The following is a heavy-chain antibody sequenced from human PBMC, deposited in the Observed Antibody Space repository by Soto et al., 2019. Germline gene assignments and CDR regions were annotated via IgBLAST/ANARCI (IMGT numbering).Heavy chain of an antibody. Sequence: QVQLVQSGAEVKKPGSSVKVSCKASGGTFSSYTISWVRQAPGQGLEWMGRIIPILGIANYAQKLQGRVTITADKSTSTAYMELSSLRSEDTAVYYCAGDRRGIAAAGPFYYGMDVWGQGTTVTVSS. V-gene: IGHV1-69*08. CDR2: IIPILGIA. J-gene: IGHJ6*02. D-gene: IGHD6-13*01. CDR1: GGTFSSYT. CDR3: AGDRRGIAAAGPFYYGMDV.